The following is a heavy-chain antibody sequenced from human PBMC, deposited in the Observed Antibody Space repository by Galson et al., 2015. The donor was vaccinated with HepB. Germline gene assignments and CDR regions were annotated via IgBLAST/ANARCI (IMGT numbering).Heavy chain of an antibody. Sequence: SLRLSCAASGFIFSSFGLHWVRQAPGKGLEWGTFISYDGSYKNYAGSVKGRFTISRDNSKNTLYLQMNSLRAEDTAVYYCAKDREITMVRGVMMNYWGQGTLATVSS. D-gene: IGHD3-10*01. CDR3: AKDREITMVRGVMMNY. CDR2: ISYDGSYK. CDR1: GFIFSSFG. V-gene: IGHV3-30*18. J-gene: IGHJ4*02.